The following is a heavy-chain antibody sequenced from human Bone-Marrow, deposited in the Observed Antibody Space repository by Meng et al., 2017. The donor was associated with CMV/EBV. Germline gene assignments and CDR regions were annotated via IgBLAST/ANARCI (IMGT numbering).Heavy chain of an antibody. CDR3: VRDHNWGPDY. CDR1: GYRFSDHY. J-gene: IGHJ4*02. Sequence: QVQLVRPGAEVKSPGASVKVSCQISGYRFSDHYMHWVRQAPGQGLEWMGWIYPNSGGTHYAQKFQDRVTMTRDTSISTVYMELSRLTSDDTAVYYCVRDHNWGPDYWGQGTLVTCSS. D-gene: IGHD1-1*01. V-gene: IGHV1-2*02. CDR2: IYPNSGGT.